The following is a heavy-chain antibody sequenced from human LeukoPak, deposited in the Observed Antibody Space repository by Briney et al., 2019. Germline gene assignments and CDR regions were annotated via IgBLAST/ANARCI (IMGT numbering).Heavy chain of an antibody. J-gene: IGHJ4*02. CDR3: AKNRWGSVATPDS. CDR1: RFTLSSYG. D-gene: IGHD5-12*01. V-gene: IGHV3-30*02. CDR2: IRYDGSNT. Sequence: GGSLRLSCATSRFTLSSYGIHWVRLAPGKGLEWVTFIRYDGSNTYAESVKGRFTISRDNSKNTVYLQMNSLAIEDTAIYYCAKNRWGSVATPDSWGQGTVVTVSS.